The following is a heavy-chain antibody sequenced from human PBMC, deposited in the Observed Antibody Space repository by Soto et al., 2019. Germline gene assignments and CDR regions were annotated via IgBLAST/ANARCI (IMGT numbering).Heavy chain of an antibody. Sequence: KASETLSLSCAVYGGSFSGYYGSWIRQPPGKGLEWTGALNHSGSTNYTPSLKRRVPISVDTSKNQFSLQLSSVTAADTAVYYCARGGGGSGSYFGYWGQGTLVTVSS. V-gene: IGHV4-34*01. J-gene: IGHJ4*02. D-gene: IGHD3-10*01. CDR1: GGSFSGYY. CDR3: ARGGGGSGSYFGY. CDR2: LNHSGST.